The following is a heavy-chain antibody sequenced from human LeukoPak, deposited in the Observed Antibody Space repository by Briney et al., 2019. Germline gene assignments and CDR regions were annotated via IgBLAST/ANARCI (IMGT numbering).Heavy chain of an antibody. Sequence: SETLSLTCTVSGGSISSYYWSWIRQPPGKGLEWIGYIYDSGSTNYNPSLKSRVTISVDTSKNQFSLKLSSVTAADTAVYYCARGDYEDAFDIWGQGTMVTVSS. V-gene: IGHV4-59*01. D-gene: IGHD3-22*01. CDR2: IYDSGST. CDR1: GGSISSYY. CDR3: ARGDYEDAFDI. J-gene: IGHJ3*02.